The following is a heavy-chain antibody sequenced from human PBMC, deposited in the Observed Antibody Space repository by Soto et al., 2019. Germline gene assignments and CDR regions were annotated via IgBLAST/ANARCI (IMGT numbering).Heavy chain of an antibody. CDR3: ARATVGYCSGGSCYPEFLIDY. CDR2: IYYSGST. Sequence: SETLSLTCTVSGGSISSGGYYWSWIRQHPGKGLEWIGYIYYSGSTYYNPSLKSRVTISVDTSKNQFSLKLSSVTAADTAVYYCARATVGYCSGGSCYPEFLIDYWGQGTLVTVSS. J-gene: IGHJ4*02. CDR1: GGSISSGGYY. D-gene: IGHD2-15*01. V-gene: IGHV4-31*03.